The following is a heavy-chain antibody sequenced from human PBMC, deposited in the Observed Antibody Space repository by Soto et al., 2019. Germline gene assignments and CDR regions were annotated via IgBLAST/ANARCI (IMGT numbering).Heavy chain of an antibody. J-gene: IGHJ6*02. CDR3: ARYDSSGYYWPYYYYGMDV. Sequence: PGGSLRLSCAASGFTFSNYSMNWVRQAPGKGLEWVSSISDSSSYIYYADSVKGRFTISRDNAKNSLYLQMNSLRAEDTAVYYCARYDSSGYYWPYYYYGMDVWGQGTTVTVSS. CDR1: GFTFSNYS. V-gene: IGHV3-21*01. CDR2: ISDSSSYI. D-gene: IGHD3-22*01.